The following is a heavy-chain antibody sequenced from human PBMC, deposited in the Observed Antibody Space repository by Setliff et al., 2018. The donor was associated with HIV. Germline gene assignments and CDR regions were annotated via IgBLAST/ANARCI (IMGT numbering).Heavy chain of an antibody. CDR2: IIPIFGPA. D-gene: IGHD5-12*01. Sequence: GASVKVSCKASGGTVSSYAINWVRQAPGQGLEWMGGIIPIFGPANYAQKFQDRVTITTDESTSTAYMELSSLRSEDTAVYYCARTSGDAYNYEGAFDVWGQGTLVTVSS. J-gene: IGHJ3*01. CDR3: ARTSGDAYNYEGAFDV. V-gene: IGHV1-69*05. CDR1: GGTVSSYA.